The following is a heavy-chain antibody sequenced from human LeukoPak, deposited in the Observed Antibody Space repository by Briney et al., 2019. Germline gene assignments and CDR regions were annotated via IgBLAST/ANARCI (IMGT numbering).Heavy chain of an antibody. CDR1: GGTFSSYA. CDR2: IIPIFGTA. CDR3: SRHIMVRDPFDY. Sequence: ASVKVSCKASGGTFSSYAISWVRQAPGQGLEWLGGIIPIFGTANYAQKFQGRVTITADESTSTAYMELSSLRSEDTAVYYCSRHIMVRDPFDYWGQGTLVTVSS. J-gene: IGHJ4*02. V-gene: IGHV1-69*13. D-gene: IGHD3-10*01.